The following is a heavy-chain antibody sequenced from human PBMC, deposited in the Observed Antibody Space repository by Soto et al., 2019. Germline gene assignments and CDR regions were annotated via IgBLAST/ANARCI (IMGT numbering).Heavy chain of an antibody. V-gene: IGHV1-18*01. Sequence: ASVKVSCKASGYTFTSYGISWVRQAPGQGLEWMGWISAYNGNTNYAQKLQGRVTMTTDTSTSTAYMELRSLRSDDTAVYYCARDTRITIFGVVITPFDDWGQGTLVTGSS. J-gene: IGHJ4*02. CDR1: GYTFTSYG. CDR2: ISAYNGNT. CDR3: ARDTRITIFGVVITPFDD. D-gene: IGHD3-3*01.